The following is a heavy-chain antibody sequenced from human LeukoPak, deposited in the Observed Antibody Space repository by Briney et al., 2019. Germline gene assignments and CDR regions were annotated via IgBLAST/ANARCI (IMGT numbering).Heavy chain of an antibody. D-gene: IGHD3-22*01. J-gene: IGHJ4*02. CDR3: ARAVHDSSGYYYVAH. CDR2: IYYSGST. V-gene: IGHV4-30-4*08. CDR1: GGSISGYY. Sequence: PSETLSLTCTVSGGSISGYYWSWIRQPPGKGLEWIGYIYYSGSTYYNPSLKSRVTISVDTSKNQFSLKLSSVTAADTAVYYCARAVHDSSGYYYVAHWGQGTLVTVSS.